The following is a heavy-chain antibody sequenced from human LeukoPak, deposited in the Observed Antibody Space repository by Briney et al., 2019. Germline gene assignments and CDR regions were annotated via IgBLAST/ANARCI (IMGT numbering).Heavy chain of an antibody. J-gene: IGHJ6*03. CDR2: MNPNSGNT. Sequence: ASVKVSCKASGYTFTSYDINWVRQATGQGLEWMGWMNPNSGNTGYAQKFQGRVTITRNTSISTAYMELSSLRSEDTPVYYCVRGHNYYYYMDVWGKGTTVTVSS. CDR1: GYTFTSYD. CDR3: VRGHNYYYYMDV. V-gene: IGHV1-8*03.